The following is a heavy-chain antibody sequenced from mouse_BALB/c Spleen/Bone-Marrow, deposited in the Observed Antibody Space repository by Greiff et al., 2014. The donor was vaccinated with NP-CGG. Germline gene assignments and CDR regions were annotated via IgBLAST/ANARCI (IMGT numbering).Heavy chain of an antibody. CDR3: ARGGNFAWFAY. D-gene: IGHD2-1*01. CDR1: GFTFSSFG. Sequence: EVMLVESGGGLVQPGGSWKLSCAASGFTFSSFGMHWVRQAPEKGLEWVAYISSGSSTIYYADTVKGRFTISRDNPKNTLFLQMTSLRSEDTAMYYCARGGNFAWFAYWGQGTLVTVSA. V-gene: IGHV5-17*02. CDR2: ISSGSSTI. J-gene: IGHJ3*01.